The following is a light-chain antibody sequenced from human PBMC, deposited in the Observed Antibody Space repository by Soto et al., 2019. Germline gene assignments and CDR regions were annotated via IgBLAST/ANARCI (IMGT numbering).Light chain of an antibody. CDR1: PSVSGSN. J-gene: IGKJ1*01. CDR2: GAS. V-gene: IGKV3-20*01. Sequence: ELVLTQSPGTLSLSPGNIPTLSGRASPSVSGSNLAWYQQKPGQAPRLVIYGASSRATGIPDRFSGSGSGTDLTLTISRLELEDFAVYYCQQYGSVGQGTKVAI. CDR3: QQYGS.